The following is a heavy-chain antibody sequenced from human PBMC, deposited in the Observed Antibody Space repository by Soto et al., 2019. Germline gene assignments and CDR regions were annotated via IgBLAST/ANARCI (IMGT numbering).Heavy chain of an antibody. CDR2: TGSGTGPG. D-gene: IGHD2-15*01. CDR3: ARRHSGGFFRFFGS. V-gene: IGHV1-69*06. Sequence: SVKVSCKASGGSLSTNPISWVRQAPGQGLEWMGGTGSGTGPGNHAQKFQGRLTVTADKSTSTVYMELTNLSSEDTAVYYCARRHSGGFFRFFGSWGQGTLVTVSS. J-gene: IGHJ4*02. CDR1: GGSLSTNP.